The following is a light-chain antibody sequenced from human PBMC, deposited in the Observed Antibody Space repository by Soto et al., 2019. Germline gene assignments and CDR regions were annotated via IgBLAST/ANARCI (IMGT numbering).Light chain of an antibody. CDR2: DVS. J-gene: IGLJ3*02. CDR3: SSYTRTITLV. CDR1: SSDVGGYNY. V-gene: IGLV2-14*01. Sequence: QSALTQPASVSGSPGQSITISCTGTSSDVGGYNYVSWYQQHPGKAPRLMIYDVSNRPSGVSDRFSGSKSGNTASLTISGLQAEDEADYYCSSYTRTITLVFGGGTKLTVL.